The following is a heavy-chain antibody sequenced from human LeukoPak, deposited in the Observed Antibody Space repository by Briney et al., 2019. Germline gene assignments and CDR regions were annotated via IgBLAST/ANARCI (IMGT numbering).Heavy chain of an antibody. CDR3: ARGAGGSWEYYFDC. D-gene: IGHD3-16*01. CDR1: VFTVSIAY. J-gene: IGHJ4*02. CDR2: IFSGAST. Sequence: GGSLGLFCAASVFTVSIAYMSGVRQASGKGLEWGSVIFSGASTTYANSVKGRLTTYRENSKNTVYLQMNSLRAEDTAVYYCARGAGGSWEYYFDCWGQGTLVTVSS. V-gene: IGHV3-53*01.